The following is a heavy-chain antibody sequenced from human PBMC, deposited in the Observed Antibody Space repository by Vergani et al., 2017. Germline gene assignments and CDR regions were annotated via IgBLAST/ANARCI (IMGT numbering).Heavy chain of an antibody. D-gene: IGHD2-21*01. CDR2: IKSTFDRGTT. CDR1: GFSFRNAW. Sequence: EVQLVESGGGIVKPGGSLRLSCVASGFSFRNAWMNWVRRTPGKGLEWVGRIKSTFDRGTTDYAAAVKGRFTISRDDSKNTLFLQMNGLKTEDIGVYYCTTDPRYCGDVLCYWLRDHHYYGMDVWGQGTTVTVSS. CDR3: TTDPRYCGDVLCYWLRDHHYYGMDV. V-gene: IGHV3-15*07. J-gene: IGHJ6*02.